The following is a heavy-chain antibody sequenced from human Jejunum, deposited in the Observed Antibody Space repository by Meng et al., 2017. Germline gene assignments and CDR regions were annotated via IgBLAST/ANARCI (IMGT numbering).Heavy chain of an antibody. CDR1: CFTFTNYG. V-gene: IGHV3-21*05. CDR3: VTLSDSSLGY. Sequence: CAETCFTFTNYGMRGVRQGPGGGLGWVSYISISRYYLYYVDSVKGRFTISRVNAQNSLYLQMHSLRAEDTAVYYCVTLSDSSLGYWCQGTLVTVSS. CDR2: ISISRYYL. D-gene: IGHD6-6*01. J-gene: IGHJ4*02.